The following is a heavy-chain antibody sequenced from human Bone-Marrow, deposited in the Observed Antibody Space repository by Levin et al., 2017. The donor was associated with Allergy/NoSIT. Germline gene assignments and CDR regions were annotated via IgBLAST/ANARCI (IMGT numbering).Heavy chain of an antibody. CDR3: VGGNVDRGTSSHPPGG. Sequence: PSETLSLTCTVSGGSIRSGSYYWGWVRQPPGKGLEWIGTVYYSGNTDYIPSLKSRVIISLDTSINRVSLSLSSVTAADTAVYFCVGGNVDRGTSSHPPGGWGQGTLVTVSS. V-gene: IGHV4-39*01. CDR2: VYYSGNT. D-gene: IGHD3-16*01. CDR1: GGSIRSGSYY. J-gene: IGHJ4*02.